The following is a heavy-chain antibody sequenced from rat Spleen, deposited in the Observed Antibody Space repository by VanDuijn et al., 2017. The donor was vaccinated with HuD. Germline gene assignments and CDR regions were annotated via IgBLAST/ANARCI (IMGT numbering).Heavy chain of an antibody. Sequence: EVQLVESGGGLVQPGRSLKLSCAASGFTFSDYGMAWVRQAPTKGLEWVATISSDGSTYYPDSVKGRFTISRDNAKSTLYLQMDSLRSEDTATYYCARRHYGYTDYFDYWGQGVMVTVSS. V-gene: IGHV5-29*01. D-gene: IGHD1-9*01. CDR2: ISSDGST. J-gene: IGHJ2*01. CDR1: GFTFSDYG. CDR3: ARRHYGYTDYFDY.